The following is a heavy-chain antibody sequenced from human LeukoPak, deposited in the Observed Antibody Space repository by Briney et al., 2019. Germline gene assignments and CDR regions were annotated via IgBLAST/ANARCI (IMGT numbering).Heavy chain of an antibody. D-gene: IGHD3-10*01. CDR2: ISSSSSYI. J-gene: IGHJ4*02. Sequence: GGSLRLSCAASGFTFSSYSMNWVRQAPGKGLEWVSSISSSSSYIYYADSVKGRFTISRNNAKNSLYLQMNSLRAEDTAVYYCARATNMVRGDYYFDYWGQGTLVTVSS. V-gene: IGHV3-21*01. CDR1: GFTFSSYS. CDR3: ARATNMVRGDYYFDY.